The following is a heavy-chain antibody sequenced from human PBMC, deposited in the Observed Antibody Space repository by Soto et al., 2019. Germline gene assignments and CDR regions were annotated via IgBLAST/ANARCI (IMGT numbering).Heavy chain of an antibody. CDR3: ARKGPPRDAFDI. CDR2: VLGSGGST. V-gene: IGHV3-23*01. J-gene: IGHJ3*02. Sequence: EVPLLESGGGLVQPGGSLRLSCAASGFTFRSYAMSWVRQTPGKGLEWVSGVLGSGGSTFYADSVKGRFTISRDNSKNTLYVQMNSLRAEDTAIYYCARKGPPRDAFDIWGQGTMVTVSS. CDR1: GFTFRSYA.